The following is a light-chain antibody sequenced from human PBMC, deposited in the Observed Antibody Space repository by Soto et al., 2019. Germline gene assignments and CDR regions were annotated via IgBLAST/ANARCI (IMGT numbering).Light chain of an antibody. CDR1: KLGDKY. V-gene: IGLV3-1*01. J-gene: IGLJ2*01. CDR3: QAWDSKTVV. Sequence: SYELTQPPSVSVSPGQTASITCSGDKLGDKYASWYQQKPGQSPVVVICQDRKRPSGLPERFSGSNSGNTATLTIRGTQAMEEADYYCQAWDSKTVVFGGGTKLTVL. CDR2: QDR.